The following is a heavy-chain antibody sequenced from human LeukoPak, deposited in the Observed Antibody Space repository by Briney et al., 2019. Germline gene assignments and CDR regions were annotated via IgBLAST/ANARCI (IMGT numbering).Heavy chain of an antibody. CDR3: ARFALTSSLDY. V-gene: IGHV5-51*01. J-gene: IGHJ4*02. CDR2: IYPGNSDT. D-gene: IGHD6-13*01. CDR1: GDRLTNNW. Sequence: GESLKISCKISGDRLTNNWIGWVRQVPGKGLEWMGLIYPGNSDTRYGPLFQGQVTLSVDRSISTAYLHWSGLKASDTAIYYCARFALTSSLDYWGQGTLVTVSS.